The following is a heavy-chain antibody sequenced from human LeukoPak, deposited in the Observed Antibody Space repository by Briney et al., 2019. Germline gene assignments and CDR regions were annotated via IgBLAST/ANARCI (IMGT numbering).Heavy chain of an antibody. Sequence: GSLRLSCAASGFTFSDYYMSWIRQARGKGLEWVSYISSSGSTIYYADSVKGRFTISRDNAKNSLYLQMNSLRAEGTAVYYCARDTPYYYDSSGYHDYWGQGTLVTVSS. CDR2: ISSSGSTI. J-gene: IGHJ4*02. V-gene: IGHV3-11*01. D-gene: IGHD3-22*01. CDR3: ARDTPYYYDSSGYHDY. CDR1: GFTFSDYY.